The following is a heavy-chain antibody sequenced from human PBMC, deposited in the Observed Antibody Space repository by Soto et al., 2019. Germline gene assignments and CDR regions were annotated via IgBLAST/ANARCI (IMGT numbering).Heavy chain of an antibody. CDR2: ISSGSSYI. CDR1: GFTFSSYS. V-gene: IGHV3-21*06. J-gene: IGHJ6*02. Sequence: PGGSLRLSCAASGFTFSSYSMNWVRQAPGKGLEWVSSISSGSSYIYYADSVKGRFTISRDNAKNSLYLQMNSLRAEDTAVNYCARSSGGSGKLWNYYGMDVWGQGTTVTVSS. CDR3: ARSSGGSGKLWNYYGMDV. D-gene: IGHD3-10*01.